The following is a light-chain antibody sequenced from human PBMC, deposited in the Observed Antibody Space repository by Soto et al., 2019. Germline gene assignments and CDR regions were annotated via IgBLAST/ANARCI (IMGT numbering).Light chain of an antibody. CDR1: QSINSN. Sequence: IVMTQSPVTLSVSLGERATLSCRASQSINSNLAWYQQKPGQAPRLLMFRASIRATGCPARFSGSGSGTEFNITISSLQSEDSAVYYCQQYNNWPRSTFGGGTKVEIK. V-gene: IGKV3-15*01. J-gene: IGKJ4*01. CDR3: QQYNNWPRST. CDR2: RAS.